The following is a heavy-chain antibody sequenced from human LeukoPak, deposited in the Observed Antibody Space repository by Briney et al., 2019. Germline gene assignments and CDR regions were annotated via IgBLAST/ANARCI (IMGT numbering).Heavy chain of an antibody. J-gene: IGHJ4*02. CDR1: GFTFSSYA. V-gene: IGHV3-23*01. Sequence: GGSLRLSCVASGFTFSSYAVSWVRQAPARGLEWVASLRGDGSTFYADSVKGRFTLSRDESRNTLYLQLTYLRAKDTAVYYCAKASWVSSADAVLWGQGTPVTVSS. CDR3: AKASWVSSADAVL. D-gene: IGHD3-16*01. CDR2: LRGDGST.